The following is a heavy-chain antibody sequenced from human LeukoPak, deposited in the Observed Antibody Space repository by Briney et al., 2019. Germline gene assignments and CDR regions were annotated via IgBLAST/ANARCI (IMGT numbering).Heavy chain of an antibody. V-gene: IGHV1-2*02. Sequence: ASVKVSCKASGYTFTAYHMHWVRQAPGQGLEWMGWINPNSGGTNYAQKFQGRVTMTRDTSISTAYMELSRLRADDTAVYYCARGSFSADAPLVLDYFHHWGQGTLVTDSS. CDR1: GYTFTAYH. D-gene: IGHD5-18*01. CDR3: ARGSFSADAPLVLDYFHH. CDR2: INPNSGGT. J-gene: IGHJ1*01.